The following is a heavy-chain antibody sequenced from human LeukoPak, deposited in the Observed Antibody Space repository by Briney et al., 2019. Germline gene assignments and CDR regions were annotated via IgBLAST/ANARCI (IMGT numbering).Heavy chain of an antibody. CDR3: ARNARPGTGAPDY. CDR2: MSSSDDGR. V-gene: IGHV3-23*01. Sequence: GGSLRLSCATSGFSFSSYAMSWVRQAPGKGLEWVSAMSSSDDGRYYAASVRGRFTISRDTSRSTLYLQMNSLRAEDTAVYYCARNARPGTGAPDYWGQGTLVTVSS. J-gene: IGHJ4*02. D-gene: IGHD1-26*01. CDR1: GFSFSSYA.